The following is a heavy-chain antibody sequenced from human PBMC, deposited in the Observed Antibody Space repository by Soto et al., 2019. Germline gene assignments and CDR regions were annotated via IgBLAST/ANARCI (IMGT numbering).Heavy chain of an antibody. J-gene: IGHJ4*02. CDR3: AREMGARWIFDY. D-gene: IGHD1-26*01. V-gene: IGHV1-3*01. Sequence: ASVKVSCKVSGYSFSSYAMHWVRQAPGQRFEWMGWINAANGNTKYSQKFQGRVTITRDTSASTAYMELSSLRSEDTAVYYCAREMGARWIFDYCGQGTLVTVS. CDR2: INAANGNT. CDR1: GYSFSSYA.